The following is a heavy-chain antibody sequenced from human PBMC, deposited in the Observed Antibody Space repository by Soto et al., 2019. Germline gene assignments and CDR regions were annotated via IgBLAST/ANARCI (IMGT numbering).Heavy chain of an antibody. J-gene: IGHJ3*02. Sequence: VQVFESGGGLAQPGGSLRLSCVTSGFTFSSYGMHWVRQAPGKGLEWVAVIWYDGSNKYYADSVKGRFTISRDNSKNTLYLQMNSLRAEDTAVYYCARQLRYFDWLLYDAFDIWGQGTMVTVSS. CDR2: IWYDGSNK. D-gene: IGHD3-9*01. V-gene: IGHV3-33*01. CDR3: ARQLRYFDWLLYDAFDI. CDR1: GFTFSSYG.